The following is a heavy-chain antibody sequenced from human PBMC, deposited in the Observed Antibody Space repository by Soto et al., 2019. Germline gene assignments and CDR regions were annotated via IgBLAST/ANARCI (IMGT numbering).Heavy chain of an antibody. CDR2: LSGGGSNT. J-gene: IGHJ4*02. V-gene: IGHV3-23*01. CDR1: GFSFSTYS. CDR3: ARWDGYGDV. Sequence: EVQLLESGGGLVQPGGSLRLSCAASGFSFSTYSMAWVRQTTGKGLAWVSGLSGGGSNTFYADYVQGRFTISVDNSKNTVYLQKNSLRVEDTAVYYCARWDGYGDVWGQGTLVTVSS. D-gene: IGHD4-17*01.